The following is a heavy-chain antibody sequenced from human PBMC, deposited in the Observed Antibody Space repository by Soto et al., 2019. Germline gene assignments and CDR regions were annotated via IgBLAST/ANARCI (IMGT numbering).Heavy chain of an antibody. J-gene: IGHJ5*02. D-gene: IGHD6-13*01. CDR1: GFTFRSFT. V-gene: IGHV3-21*01. Sequence: GGSLRLSCAASGFTFRSFTMNWVRQAPGKGLEWVSTISSNSAYIYYTDALRGRFTISRDNAKNSLHLQMNSLRAEDTAVYYCNRDASRDSSARGWFDPWGPGTLVIVSS. CDR2: ISSNSAYI. CDR3: NRDASRDSSARGWFDP.